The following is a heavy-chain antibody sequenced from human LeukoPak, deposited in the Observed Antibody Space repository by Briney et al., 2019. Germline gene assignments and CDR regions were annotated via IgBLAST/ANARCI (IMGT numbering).Heavy chain of an antibody. Sequence: NPSDTLSLTCTVSGASISSTSYYWGWIRQPPGKGLERIGSTYYRGTTYYNPSLKSRVTISVDTSKNQFSLQLSSVTAADTAVYYCARDWNRYAYWGQGTLVTVSS. CDR2: TYYRGTT. D-gene: IGHD1-1*01. J-gene: IGHJ4*02. CDR3: ARDWNRYAY. CDR1: GASISSTSYY. V-gene: IGHV4-39*07.